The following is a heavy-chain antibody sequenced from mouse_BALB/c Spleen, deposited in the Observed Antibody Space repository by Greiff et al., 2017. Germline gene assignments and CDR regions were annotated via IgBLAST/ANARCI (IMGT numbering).Heavy chain of an antibody. Sequence: VQLQQSGAGLMKPGASVKISCTASGYTFSSYWIEWVQQRPGHGLEWIGEILPGSGSTNYNETFKGKATFTADTTSNTAYMQLSSLTTEDSAVYCCARAATMVTAGFAYWGQGTRVTVSA. D-gene: IGHD2-2*01. J-gene: IGHJ3*01. CDR2: ILPGSGST. V-gene: IGHV1-9*01. CDR3: ARAATMVTAGFAY. CDR1: GYTFSSYW.